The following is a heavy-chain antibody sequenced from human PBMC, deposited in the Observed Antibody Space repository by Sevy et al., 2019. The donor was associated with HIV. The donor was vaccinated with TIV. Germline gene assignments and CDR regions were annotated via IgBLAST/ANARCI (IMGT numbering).Heavy chain of an antibody. CDR1: GFSFSRYG. CDR2: ISFDGDNK. CDR3: AKGLSSIYPYSMDV. V-gene: IGHV3-30*18. J-gene: IGHJ6*02. D-gene: IGHD3-16*01. Sequence: GGSLRLSCEASGFSFSRYGMHWVPQVAGMGLEWVAVISFDGDNKYYSDSVRGRFAISRDNSENTMHLQMNNLRLDDTAVYYCAKGLSSIYPYSMDVWGQRTTVTVSS.